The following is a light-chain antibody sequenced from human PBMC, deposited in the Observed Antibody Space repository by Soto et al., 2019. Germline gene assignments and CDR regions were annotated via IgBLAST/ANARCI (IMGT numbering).Light chain of an antibody. CDR2: EVS. CDR1: SSDVGGYNY. Sequence: QSVLTQPASVSGSPGQSMTISCTGTSSDVGGYNYVSWYQQHPGKAPKLMIYEVSNRPSGVSNRFSGSKSGNTASLTISGLQAEDEADYYCSSYTSSSTRLYVFGTGTKVTAL. CDR3: SSYTSSSTRLYV. J-gene: IGLJ1*01. V-gene: IGLV2-14*01.